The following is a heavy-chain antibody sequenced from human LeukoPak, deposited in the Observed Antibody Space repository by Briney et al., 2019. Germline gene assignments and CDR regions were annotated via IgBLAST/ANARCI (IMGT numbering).Heavy chain of an antibody. J-gene: IGHJ4*02. CDR1: GFTFSTYW. CDR3: ARAPKNNYFDY. Sequence: PGGSLRLSCAASGFTFSTYWMHWVRQAPGKGLVWVSRINTDGSSTTYADSVKGRFTLSRDNARNTLFLQMSSLRAEDTAVYYCARAPKNNYFDYWGQGTLVTVSS. V-gene: IGHV3-74*01. CDR2: INTDGSST.